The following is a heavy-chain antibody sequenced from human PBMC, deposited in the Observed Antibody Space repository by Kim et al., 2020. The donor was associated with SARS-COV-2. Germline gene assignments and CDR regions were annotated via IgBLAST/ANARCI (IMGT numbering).Heavy chain of an antibody. D-gene: IGHD1-26*01. CDR1: GYTFIDHY. CDR2: IHPDTGET. J-gene: IGHJ4*02. V-gene: IGHV1-2*06. Sequence: ASVKVSCKASGYTFIDHYIHWVRQAPGQGLEWMGRIHPDTGETVYAQKIQGRVAMTRDTSVGTAYMALNALTSDHAAIYYCTKEEATPVGRALGFRGQGTLVAVSS. CDR3: TKEEATPVGRALGF.